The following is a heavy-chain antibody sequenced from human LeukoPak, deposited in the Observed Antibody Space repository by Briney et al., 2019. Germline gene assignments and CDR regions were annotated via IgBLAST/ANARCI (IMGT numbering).Heavy chain of an antibody. CDR1: GFTFSTYA. V-gene: IGHV3-23*01. Sequence: GGSLRLSCAASGFTFSTYAMTWVRQAPGKGLEWVSAISAGGNYIYYADSVKGRFTISRDNSNLYLQMDSLRAEDTALYYCARGYCTGNSCPIYYYGMDVWGQGTTVIVSS. J-gene: IGHJ6*02. D-gene: IGHD2-8*02. CDR3: ARGYCTGNSCPIYYYGMDV. CDR2: ISAGGNYI.